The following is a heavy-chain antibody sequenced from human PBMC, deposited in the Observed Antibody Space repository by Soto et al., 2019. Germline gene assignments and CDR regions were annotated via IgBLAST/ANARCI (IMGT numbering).Heavy chain of an antibody. CDR2: ISYDGTNK. Sequence: QVQLVESGGGVVQPGRSLRLSCAASGFTFSSYGMHWVRQAPGKGLEWVAVISYDGTNKYYADSVKGRFTISRDNSKNTLCLQMSSLSAEDRAVYYCAGGYGLTYFHYWGQGTLVTVSS. V-gene: IGHV3-30*03. CDR3: AGGYGLTYFHY. D-gene: IGHD1-1*01. CDR1: GFTFSSYG. J-gene: IGHJ4*02.